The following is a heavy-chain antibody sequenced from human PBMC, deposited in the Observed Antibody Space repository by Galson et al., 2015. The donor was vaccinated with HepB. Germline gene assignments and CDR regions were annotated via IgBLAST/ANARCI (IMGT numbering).Heavy chain of an antibody. CDR3: AKDLMGRGVPEYYNYYYMDV. CDR1: GFTFSTYG. Sequence: SLRLSCAASGFTFSTYGMHWVRQAPGKGLEWAAAISYDGRNKYYADSVRGRFTISRDNSKNTLYLQISSLRTEDTAVYYCAKDLMGRGVPEYYNYYYMDVWGRGTTVIVSS. D-gene: IGHD3-10*01. J-gene: IGHJ6*03. CDR2: ISYDGRNK. V-gene: IGHV3-30*18.